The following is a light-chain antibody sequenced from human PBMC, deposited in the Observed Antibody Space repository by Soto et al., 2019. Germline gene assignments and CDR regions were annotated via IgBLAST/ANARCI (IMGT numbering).Light chain of an antibody. V-gene: IGKV3-15*01. Sequence: EIVMTQSPGTLSVSPGDRATLSCRASENLNTNLAWYQQRPGQAPRLLIYGASTRATGVPARFTGSGSGTDFTLTISSLQFEDFAVYFCQQYKNWPPLTFGQGTKVDI. J-gene: IGKJ1*01. CDR1: ENLNTN. CDR3: QQYKNWPPLT. CDR2: GAS.